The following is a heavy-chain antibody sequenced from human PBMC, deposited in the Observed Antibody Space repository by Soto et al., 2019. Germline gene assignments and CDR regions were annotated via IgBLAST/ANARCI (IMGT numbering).Heavy chain of an antibody. Sequence: EVQLLESGGGLVQPGGSLRLSCAAAGFTFTTYAMSWVRQAPGKGLEWVSVISGSGGSTHYADSVKGRFTISRDNSKNMLYLQMNSLRAEDTAVYYCAKDSVFYYGSGSPHYFDYWGQGTLVTVSS. CDR1: GFTFTTYA. J-gene: IGHJ4*02. D-gene: IGHD3-10*01. CDR3: AKDSVFYYGSGSPHYFDY. CDR2: ISGSGGST. V-gene: IGHV3-23*01.